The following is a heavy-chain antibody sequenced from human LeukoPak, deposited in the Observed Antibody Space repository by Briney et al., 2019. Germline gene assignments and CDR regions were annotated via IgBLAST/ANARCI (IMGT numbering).Heavy chain of an antibody. Sequence: GESLKISCKCSGYSFTSYWIGWVRQMPGKGLEWMGIIYPGDSDTRYSPSFQGQVTISADKSISTAYLQWSSLKASDTAMYYCARIGMATIKGMDYWGQGTLVTVSS. J-gene: IGHJ4*02. D-gene: IGHD5-24*01. CDR3: ARIGMATIKGMDY. CDR1: GYSFTSYW. V-gene: IGHV5-51*01. CDR2: IYPGDSDT.